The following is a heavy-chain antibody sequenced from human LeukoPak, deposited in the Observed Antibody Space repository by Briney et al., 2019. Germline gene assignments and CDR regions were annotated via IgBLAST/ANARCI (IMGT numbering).Heavy chain of an antibody. Sequence: GGSLRLSCAASGFTFSSYTMNWVRQAPGKGLEWVSAITSSSSEIYYADSVRGRFTISRDNAKNSLYLQMNSLRAEDTAVYYCARVSSTMTVDKDFQHWGQGTMVTVSS. D-gene: IGHD4-17*01. CDR2: ITSSSSEI. CDR3: ARVSSTMTVDKDFQH. CDR1: GFTFSSYT. V-gene: IGHV3-21*03. J-gene: IGHJ1*01.